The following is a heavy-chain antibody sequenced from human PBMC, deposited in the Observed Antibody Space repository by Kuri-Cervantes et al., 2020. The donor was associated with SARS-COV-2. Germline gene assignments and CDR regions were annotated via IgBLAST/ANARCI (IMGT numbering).Heavy chain of an antibody. CDR2: IIPIFGTA. Sequence: SVKVSCKASGGTFSSYAISWVRQAPGQGLEWMGGIIPIFGTANYAQKFQGRVTITADESTSTAYMELSTLRSEDTAVYYCAQGRGVAATSSVDYYGMDVWGQGTTVTVSS. V-gene: IGHV1-69*13. J-gene: IGHJ6*02. CDR1: GGTFSSYA. CDR3: AQGRGVAATSSVDYYGMDV. D-gene: IGHD2-15*01.